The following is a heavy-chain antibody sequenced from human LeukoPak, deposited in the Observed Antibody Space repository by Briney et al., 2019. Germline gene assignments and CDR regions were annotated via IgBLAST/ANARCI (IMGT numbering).Heavy chain of an antibody. J-gene: IGHJ4*02. CDR1: GFTFSSYG. D-gene: IGHD1-26*01. CDR3: AKWDSRIDY. V-gene: IGHV3-30*18. CDR2: ISYDGSNK. Sequence: GGSLRLCCAASGFTFSSYGMHWVRQAPGKGLEWVAVISYDGSNKYYADSVKGRFTISRDNSKNTLYLQMNSLRAEDTAVYYCAKWDSRIDYWGQGTLVTVSS.